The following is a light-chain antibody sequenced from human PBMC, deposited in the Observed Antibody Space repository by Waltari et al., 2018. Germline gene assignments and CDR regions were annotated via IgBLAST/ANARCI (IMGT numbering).Light chain of an antibody. J-gene: IGLJ3*02. CDR3: QSADNTGDYVL. Sequence: SSELTPPPSVSVSPGPTAPIACSADALAKPFVYWYQQKPGQAPVLVMFRDTERPSGIPERFSGSGSGTTVTLTISGVQAEDEADYYCQSADNTGDYVLFGGGTKLTVL. CDR1: ALAKPF. V-gene: IGLV3-25*03. CDR2: RDT.